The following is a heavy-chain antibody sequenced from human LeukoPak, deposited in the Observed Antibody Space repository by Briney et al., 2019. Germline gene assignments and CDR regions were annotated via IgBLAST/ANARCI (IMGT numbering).Heavy chain of an antibody. Sequence: SETLSLTCAVYGGSFSGYYWSWIRQPPGKGLEWIGEINHSGSTNYNPSLKSRVTISVDTSKNQFSLKLSSVTAADTAVYYCARLSQFGVLRFSYYMDVWGKGTTVTVSS. CDR2: INHSGST. D-gene: IGHD3-3*01. CDR1: GGSFSGYY. CDR3: ARLSQFGVLRFSYYMDV. J-gene: IGHJ6*03. V-gene: IGHV4-34*01.